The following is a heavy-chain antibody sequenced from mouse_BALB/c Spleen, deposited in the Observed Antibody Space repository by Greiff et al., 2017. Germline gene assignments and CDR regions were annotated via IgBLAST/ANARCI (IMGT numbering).Heavy chain of an antibody. V-gene: IGHV5-6-5*01. CDR2: ISSGGST. D-gene: IGHD2-3*01. CDR3: ARDYDGYFDY. CDR1: GFTFSSYA. Sequence: EVQRVESGGGLVKPGGSLKLSCAASGFTFSSYAMSWVRQTPEKRLEWVASISSGGSTYYPDSVKGRFTISRDNARNILYLQMSSLRSEDTAMYYCARDYDGYFDYWGQGTTLTVSA. J-gene: IGHJ2*01.